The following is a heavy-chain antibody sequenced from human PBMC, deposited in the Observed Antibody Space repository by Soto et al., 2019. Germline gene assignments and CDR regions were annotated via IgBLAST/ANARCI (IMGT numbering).Heavy chain of an antibody. CDR2: INPENGDT. D-gene: IGHD2-15*01. Sequence: VKRSRNGSGSRIIGCFRHCLRNRHSQGLEWLGWINPENGDTNYAQKFQCRVTMTRDTSINTVYMELNSLKSDDTAVYYCSKGRWSVGNCRDGSCYDGMGVCAEGPT. J-gene: IGHJ6*02. V-gene: IGHV1-2*02. CDR3: SKGRWSVGNCRDGSCYDGMGV. CDR1: GSRIIGCF.